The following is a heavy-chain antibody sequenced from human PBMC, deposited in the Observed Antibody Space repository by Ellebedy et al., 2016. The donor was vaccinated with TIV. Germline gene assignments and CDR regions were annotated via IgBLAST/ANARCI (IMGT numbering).Heavy chain of an antibody. Sequence: GGSLRLXCSASGFTFSSCAMSWVRQVPGKGLEWVSAISGSATDTFYADSVKGRFTISRDNSKKTLYLQMYSLRDADTAVYYCAKGSETAPRVYDYWGQGTLVTVSS. V-gene: IGHV3-23*01. CDR1: GFTFSSCA. J-gene: IGHJ4*02. CDR2: ISGSATDT. D-gene: IGHD2-21*02. CDR3: AKGSETAPRVYDY.